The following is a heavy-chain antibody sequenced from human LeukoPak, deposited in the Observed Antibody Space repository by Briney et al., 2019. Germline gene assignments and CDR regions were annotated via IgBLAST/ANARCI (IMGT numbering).Heavy chain of an antibody. V-gene: IGHV1-18*01. CDR2: ISADNGNT. D-gene: IGHD3-10*01. CDR3: ARTRRYYDSGSYYDY. Sequence: ASVMVSFMASGYTFTTYGISWVRQAPGQGLAWMGWISADNGNTNYAQKLQGRVTMTTDTSTSTAYMELRSLRSDDTAMYYCARTRRYYDSGSYYDYWGQGTLVTVSS. J-gene: IGHJ4*02. CDR1: GYTFTTYG.